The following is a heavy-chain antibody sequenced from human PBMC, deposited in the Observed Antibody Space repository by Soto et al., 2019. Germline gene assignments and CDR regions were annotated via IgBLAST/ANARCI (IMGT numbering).Heavy chain of an antibody. J-gene: IGHJ4*02. CDR2: IYYSGST. V-gene: IGHV4-59*01. CDR3: ARGSLLRPYYFDY. D-gene: IGHD3-22*01. Sequence: PSETLSLTCTVSGGSISSYYWSWIRQPPGKGLEWIGYIYYSGSTNYNPSLKSRVTISVDTSKNQFSLKLSSVTAADMAVYYCARGSLLRPYYFDYWGQGTLVTVSS. CDR1: GGSISSYY.